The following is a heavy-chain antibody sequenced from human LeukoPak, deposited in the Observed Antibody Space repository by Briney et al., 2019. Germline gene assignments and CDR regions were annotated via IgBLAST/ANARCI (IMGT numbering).Heavy chain of an antibody. CDR2: ISSSGSTI. Sequence: GGSLRLSCAASGFTFSDYYMSWIRQAPGKGLAWVSYISSSGSTIYYADSVKGRFTISRDNAKNSLYLQMNSLRAEDTAVYYCARDRAIVATSFDYWGQGTLVTVSS. V-gene: IGHV3-11*01. CDR1: GFTFSDYY. J-gene: IGHJ4*02. D-gene: IGHD5-12*01. CDR3: ARDRAIVATSFDY.